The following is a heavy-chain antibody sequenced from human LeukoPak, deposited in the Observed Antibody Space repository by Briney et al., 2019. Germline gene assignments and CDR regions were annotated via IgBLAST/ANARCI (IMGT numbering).Heavy chain of an antibody. CDR3: ARLWFGELGFDS. CDR1: GFSLSTTAVG. J-gene: IGHJ4*02. V-gene: IGHV2-5*02. D-gene: IGHD3-10*01. Sequence: SGPTLVKPTQTLTLTCTFSGFSLSTTAVGVGWIRQPPEKSLEWLALIYWDDDTRYSPSLKSRLTITKDTSKNQVVLTMTNMDPVDTATYYCARLWFGELGFDSWGQGTLVTVSS. CDR2: IYWDDDT.